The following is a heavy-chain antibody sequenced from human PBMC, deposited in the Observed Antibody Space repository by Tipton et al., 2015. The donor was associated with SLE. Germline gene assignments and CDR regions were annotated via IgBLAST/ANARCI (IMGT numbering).Heavy chain of an antibody. CDR1: GGSISSYY. CDR2: IYYSGST. CDR3: AGSPFYDFWRNS. Sequence: TLSLTCTVPGGSISSYYWSWIRQPPGKGLEWIGYIYYSGSTNYNPSLKSRVTISVDTSKNQFSLKLSSVTAADTAVYYCAGSPFYDFWRNSWGQGTLVSVSS. J-gene: IGHJ5*02. D-gene: IGHD3-3*01. V-gene: IGHV4-59*01.